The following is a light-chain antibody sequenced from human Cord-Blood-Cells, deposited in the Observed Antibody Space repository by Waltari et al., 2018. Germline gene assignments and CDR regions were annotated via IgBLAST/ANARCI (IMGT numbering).Light chain of an antibody. CDR3: QQRSNWWT. J-gene: IGKJ1*01. CDR2: DAS. Sequence: EIVFTQSPATLSLSPGDRATLSCRASQSVSSYLAWYKQKPGQAPRLLIYDASNRATGIPARFSGSGSGTDFTLTISSLEPEDFAVYYCQQRSNWWTFGQGTKVEIK. CDR1: QSVSSY. V-gene: IGKV3-11*01.